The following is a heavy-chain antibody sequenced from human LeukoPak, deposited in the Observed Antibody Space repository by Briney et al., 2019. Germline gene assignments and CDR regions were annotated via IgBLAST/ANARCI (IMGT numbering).Heavy chain of an antibody. CDR2: INHSGST. J-gene: IGHJ5*02. D-gene: IGHD5-12*01. CDR3: ARGGVGGGYDYWRQWLDAYNWFDP. Sequence: SETLSLTCAVYGGSFSGYYWSWIRQPPGKGLEWIGEINHSGSTNYNPSLKSRVTISVDTPKNQFSLKLSSVTAADTAVYYCARGGVGGGYDYWRQWLDAYNWFDPWGQGTLVTVSS. V-gene: IGHV4-34*01. CDR1: GGSFSGYY.